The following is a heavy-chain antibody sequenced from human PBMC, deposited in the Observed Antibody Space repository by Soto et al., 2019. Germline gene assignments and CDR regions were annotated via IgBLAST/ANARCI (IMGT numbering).Heavy chain of an antibody. V-gene: IGHV3-7*01. CDR1: GFTFSSYW. CDR2: IKQDGSEK. Sequence: GGSLRLSCVVSGFTFSSYWMNWVRQAPAKGLEWVANIKQDGSEKYYVDSAKGRFTISRDNAKNSLYLQMNSLSAEDTAIYYCATSRTFDYWGQGTLVTVSS. D-gene: IGHD6-13*01. J-gene: IGHJ4*02. CDR3: ATSRTFDY.